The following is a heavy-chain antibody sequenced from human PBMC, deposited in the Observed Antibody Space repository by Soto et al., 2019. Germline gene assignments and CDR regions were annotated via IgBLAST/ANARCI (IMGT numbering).Heavy chain of an antibody. CDR1: GFTFSSYA. D-gene: IGHD6-13*01. Sequence: EVQLLESGGGLVQPGGSLRLSCAASGFTFSSYAMSWVRQAPGKGLEWVSAISGSGGSTYYADSVKGRFTISRDNSKNTLYLQMNSLRAEDTAVYYCAKPGYSSSWCFVAIRPLRAEYFQHWGQGTLVTVSS. CDR3: AKPGYSSSWCFVAIRPLRAEYFQH. CDR2: ISGSGGST. V-gene: IGHV3-23*01. J-gene: IGHJ1*01.